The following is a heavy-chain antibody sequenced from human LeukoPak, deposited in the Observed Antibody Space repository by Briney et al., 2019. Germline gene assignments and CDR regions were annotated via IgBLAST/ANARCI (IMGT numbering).Heavy chain of an antibody. CDR1: GGSISGYY. CDR3: ARGGPAYNYYDSSGSFDY. CDR2: IYYSGST. J-gene: IGHJ4*02. Sequence: SETLSLTCTVSGGSISGYYWSWIRQPPGKGPEWIGYIYYSGSTNYNPSLKSRVTISVDTSKNQFSLKLSSVTAADTAVYYCARGGPAYNYYDSSGSFDYWGQGTLVTVSS. D-gene: IGHD3-22*01. V-gene: IGHV4-59*01.